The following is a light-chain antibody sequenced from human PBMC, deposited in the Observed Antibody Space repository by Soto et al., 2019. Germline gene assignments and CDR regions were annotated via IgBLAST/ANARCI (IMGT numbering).Light chain of an antibody. CDR1: SSDVGDYNF. Sequence: QSALTQPASVSGSPGQSITISCTGTSSDVGDYNFVSWYQQHPGKAPKLIIYDVVTRPSGVSYRFSGSKSGNTASLTISGLQAADEADYFCSSYTSTMTNVFGSGTKVTVL. V-gene: IGLV2-14*03. CDR2: DVV. J-gene: IGLJ1*01. CDR3: SSYTSTMTNV.